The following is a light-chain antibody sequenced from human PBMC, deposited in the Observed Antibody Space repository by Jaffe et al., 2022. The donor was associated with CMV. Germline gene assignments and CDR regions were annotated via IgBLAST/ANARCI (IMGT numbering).Light chain of an antibody. CDR3: HQYDSYSYT. Sequence: DIQMTQSPSTLSASVGDRVTITCRASRTINSWLAWYQQKPGKAPQLLIYETSNLGSGVSSRFSGSASGTEFTLTISSLQPDDFATYYCHQYDSYSYTFGQGTKVEIK. V-gene: IGKV1-5*03. J-gene: IGKJ2*01. CDR2: ETS. CDR1: RTINSW.